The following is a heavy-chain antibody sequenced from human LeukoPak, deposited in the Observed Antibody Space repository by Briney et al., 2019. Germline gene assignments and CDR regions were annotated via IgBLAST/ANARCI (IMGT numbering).Heavy chain of an antibody. CDR2: IKSNTDGGTR. J-gene: IGHJ3*02. CDR1: GFTFSNAW. Sequence: PGGSLRLSCAASGFTFSNAWMNWVRQAPGKGLEWVGRIKSNTDGGTRDYAAPVKGRFTILRDDAKNTLYLQMNSLKTEDTAVYYCTTVGFIAADAFDMWGQGTMVTVSS. V-gene: IGHV3-15*01. D-gene: IGHD6-13*01. CDR3: TTVGFIAADAFDM.